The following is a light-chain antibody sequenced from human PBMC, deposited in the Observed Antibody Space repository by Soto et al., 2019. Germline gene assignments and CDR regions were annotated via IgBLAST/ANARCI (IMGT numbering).Light chain of an antibody. J-gene: IGKJ1*01. CDR1: QSVSNNY. Sequence: MVVAQSPNNVSSWPPEKDKLKSTLSQSVSNNYLAWYQQKPGQAPRLLIYAASSRATGIPDRFSGTGSERDSTLTISGLEPEDFAVYYCLKYGRSPGWTFGQGTKVDIK. CDR2: AAS. CDR3: LKYGRSPGWT. V-gene: IGKV3-20*01.